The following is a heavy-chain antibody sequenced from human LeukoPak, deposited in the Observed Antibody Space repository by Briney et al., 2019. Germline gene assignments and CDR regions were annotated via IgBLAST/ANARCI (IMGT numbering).Heavy chain of an antibody. J-gene: IGHJ6*02. CDR1: GYTFTSYD. V-gene: IGHV1-8*01. Sequence: ASVKVSCKASGYTFTSYDINWVRQATGQGLEWMGWMNPNSGNTGYAQKFQGRVTMTRNTSISTAYMELSSLRSEDTAVYYCAVLWFGDPLYYYGMDVWGQGTTVTVSS. CDR3: AVLWFGDPLYYYGMDV. D-gene: IGHD3-10*01. CDR2: MNPNSGNT.